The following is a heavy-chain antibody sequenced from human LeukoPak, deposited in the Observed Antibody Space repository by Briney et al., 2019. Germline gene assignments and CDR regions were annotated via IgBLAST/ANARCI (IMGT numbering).Heavy chain of an antibody. CDR3: AKESYGTDWSIRPSDPFAI. CDR2: ISGNAAST. D-gene: IGHD3-9*01. CDR1: GFIFKNHA. J-gene: IGHJ3*02. Sequence: PGGSLRLSCVASGFIFKNHAMTWVRQAPGKGLEWVSGISGNAASTYYAGSVRGRFTTSRDNSKNTVYLQMNSLRVEDTAVYYCAKESYGTDWSIRPSDPFAIWGQGTMVTVSS. V-gene: IGHV3-23*01.